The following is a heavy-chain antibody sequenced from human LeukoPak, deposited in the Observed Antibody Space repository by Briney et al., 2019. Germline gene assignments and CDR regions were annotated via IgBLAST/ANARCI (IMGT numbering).Heavy chain of an antibody. J-gene: IGHJ3*02. CDR2: IYTSGST. Sequence: SETLSLTCTVSGGSISSYYWSWLRQPAGKGLEWLGRIYTSGSTNYNPSLKSRVTMSVDTSKNQFSLKLSSVTAADTAVYYCARGSIAARRAFDIWGQGTMVTVSS. V-gene: IGHV4-4*07. D-gene: IGHD6-6*01. CDR3: ARGSIAARRAFDI. CDR1: GGSISSYY.